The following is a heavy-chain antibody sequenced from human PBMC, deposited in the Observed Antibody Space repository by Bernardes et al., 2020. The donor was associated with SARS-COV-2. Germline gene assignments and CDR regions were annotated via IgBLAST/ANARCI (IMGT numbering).Heavy chain of an antibody. CDR2: MSASGDGT. CDR3: AKDPLWYSSSWYPNWFDP. J-gene: IGHJ5*02. V-gene: IGHV3-23*01. D-gene: IGHD6-13*01. Sequence: GGSLRLSCAASGFTFSNFAMSWVRQGPGKGLEWVSGMSASGDGTYYADSVEGRFTISRDNSKNTLYLQMNSLRAEDTAVYYCAKDPLWYSSSWYPNWFDPWGQGTLVTVSS. CDR1: GFTFSNFA.